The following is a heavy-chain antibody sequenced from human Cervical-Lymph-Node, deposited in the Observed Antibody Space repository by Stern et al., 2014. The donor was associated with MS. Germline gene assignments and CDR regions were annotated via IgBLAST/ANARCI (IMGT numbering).Heavy chain of an antibody. CDR3: ARGSVPYYYDSSGYYLPCAFDI. D-gene: IGHD3-22*01. V-gene: IGHV1-8*01. CDR2: MNPNSGNT. J-gene: IGHJ3*02. CDR1: GYTFTSYD. Sequence: VQLVESGAEVKKPGASVKVSCKASGYTFTSYDINWVRQATGQGLEWMGWMNPNSGNTGYAQKFQGRVTMTRNTSISTAYMELSSLRSEDTAVYYCARGSVPYYYDSSGYYLPCAFDIWGQGTMVTVSS.